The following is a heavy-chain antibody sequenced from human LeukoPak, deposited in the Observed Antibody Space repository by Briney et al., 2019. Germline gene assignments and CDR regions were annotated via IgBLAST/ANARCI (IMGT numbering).Heavy chain of an antibody. V-gene: IGHV3-23*01. CDR2: LNAGGGST. D-gene: IGHD2-15*01. CDR1: GFTFSSYT. Sequence: PGGSLRLSCVASGFTFSSYTMSWVRRAPGKGLEWVSALNAGGGSTHYADSVRGRFTISRDNSKNTLYLQMNSLRAEDTAVYYCASPVRDRYCSGGSCYSPFDFWGQGNLVTVSS. CDR3: ASPVRDRYCSGGSCYSPFDF. J-gene: IGHJ4*02.